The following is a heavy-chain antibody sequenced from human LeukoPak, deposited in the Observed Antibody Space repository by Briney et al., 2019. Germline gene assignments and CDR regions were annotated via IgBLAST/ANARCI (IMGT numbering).Heavy chain of an antibody. V-gene: IGHV3-74*01. Sequence: GGSLRLSCAASGFTVSSNYMTWVRQAPGKELVWVSRINNDGSIINTADSVKGRFTISRDNAKDMLHLQMDSLRVEDTAIYYCARGPSVLGAIDNWGQGTLVAVSS. D-gene: IGHD3-10*01. J-gene: IGHJ4*02. CDR1: GFTVSSNY. CDR2: INNDGSII. CDR3: ARGPSVLGAIDN.